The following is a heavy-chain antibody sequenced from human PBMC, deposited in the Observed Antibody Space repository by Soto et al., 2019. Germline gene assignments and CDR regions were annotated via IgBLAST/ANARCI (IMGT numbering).Heavy chain of an antibody. Sequence: SVKVSCKASGFTFTSSAVQWVRQARGQRLEWIGWIVVGSGNTNYAQKFQERVTITRDMSTSTAYMELSSLRSEDTAVYYCAASDGRFLEWLLWGQGTLVTVSS. CDR2: IVVGSGNT. J-gene: IGHJ4*02. V-gene: IGHV1-58*01. CDR3: AASDGRFLEWLL. CDR1: GFTFTSSA. D-gene: IGHD3-3*01.